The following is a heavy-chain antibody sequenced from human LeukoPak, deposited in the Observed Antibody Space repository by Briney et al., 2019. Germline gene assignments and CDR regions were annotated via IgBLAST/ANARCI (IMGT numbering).Heavy chain of an antibody. CDR3: AQGDNSIYSAFTY. V-gene: IGHV4-4*02. Sequence: PSETLSLTCAVSGGSISSSNWWSWVRQPPGKGLEWIGEIFHSGSTNYNPSLKSRVTISVDKSKNQFSLKLTSVTAADTAVYFCAQGDNSIYSAFTYWGQGTLVTVSS. CDR2: IFHSGST. J-gene: IGHJ4*02. CDR1: GGSISSSNW. D-gene: IGHD3-10*02.